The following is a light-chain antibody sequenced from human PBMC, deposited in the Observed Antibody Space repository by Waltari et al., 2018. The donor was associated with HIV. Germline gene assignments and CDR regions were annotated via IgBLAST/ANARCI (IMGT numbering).Light chain of an antibody. Sequence: QSALTQPRSVSGSPGQSVTISCTGTSSDLGYFDYVYWYQQYPGKAPKVIIYEVNQRPSGVPDRFTGSKSGITASLTISGLQGDDEADYYCCSYAGSYTYVFGTGTKVNVL. J-gene: IGLJ1*01. CDR1: SSDLGYFDY. CDR2: EVN. CDR3: CSYAGSYTYV. V-gene: IGLV2-11*01.